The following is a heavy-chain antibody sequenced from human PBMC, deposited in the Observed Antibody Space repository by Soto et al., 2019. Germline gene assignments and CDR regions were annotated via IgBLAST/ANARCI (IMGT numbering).Heavy chain of an antibody. Sequence: GGSLRLSCAASGFTFSSYAMHWVRQAPGKGLEWVAVISYDGSNEYYADSVKGRFTISRDNSKNTLYLQMNSLRAEDTAVYYCASITPYYYDSSGSQTDYWGQGTLVTVSS. J-gene: IGHJ4*02. CDR3: ASITPYYYDSSGSQTDY. CDR2: ISYDGSNE. V-gene: IGHV3-30*04. D-gene: IGHD3-22*01. CDR1: GFTFSSYA.